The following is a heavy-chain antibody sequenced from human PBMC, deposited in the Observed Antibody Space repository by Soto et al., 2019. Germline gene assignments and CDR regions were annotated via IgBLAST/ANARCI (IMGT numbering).Heavy chain of an antibody. CDR3: ARDGDVMVDDSSGYYSWFDP. CDR1: GYTFTSYG. V-gene: IGHV1-18*01. CDR2: ISAYNGNT. D-gene: IGHD3-22*01. Sequence: GASVKVSCKASGYTFTSYGISWVRQAPGQGLEWMGWISAYNGNTNYAQKLQGRVTMTTDTSTSTAYMELRSLRSDDTAVYYCARDGDVMVDDSSGYYSWFDPWGQGTLVTVSS. J-gene: IGHJ5*02.